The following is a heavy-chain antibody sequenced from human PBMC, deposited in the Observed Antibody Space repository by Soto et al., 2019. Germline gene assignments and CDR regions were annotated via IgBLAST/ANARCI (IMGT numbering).Heavy chain of an antibody. J-gene: IGHJ4*02. CDR1: GFTFSSYW. Sequence: EVQLVESGAGLVPPGGSLRLFCAGSGFTFSSYWMHWVRQAPGMGLVWVSRIHSDRSSTSYADSVQGRFTISRDNAKKKLYLQRNSLSAEDSAVYYCERDPLPDYWGQGTLVTVST. CDR3: ERDPLPDY. CDR2: IHSDRSST. V-gene: IGHV3-74*01.